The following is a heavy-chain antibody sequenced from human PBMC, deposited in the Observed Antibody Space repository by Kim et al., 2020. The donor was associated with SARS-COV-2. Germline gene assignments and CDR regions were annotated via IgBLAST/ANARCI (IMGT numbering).Heavy chain of an antibody. V-gene: IGHV4-34*01. D-gene: IGHD3-10*01. CDR2: INHSGST. J-gene: IGHJ5*02. CDR3: ARVYGSGSYYYPGGFDP. Sequence: SETLSLTCAVYGGSFSGYYWSWIRQPPGKGLEWIGEINHSGSTNYNPSLKSRVTISVDTSKNQFSLKLSSVTAADTAVYYCARVYGSGSYYYPGGFDPWCRGTLVTVYS. CDR1: GGSFSGYY.